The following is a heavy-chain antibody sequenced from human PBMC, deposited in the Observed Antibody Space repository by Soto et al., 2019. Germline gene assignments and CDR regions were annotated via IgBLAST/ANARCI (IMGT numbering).Heavy chain of an antibody. CDR1: GFTFSSYG. Sequence: QVQLVESGGGVVQPGRSLRLSCAASGFTFSSYGMHWVRQAPGKGLEWVAGISYDGSNKYYADSVKGRFTMSRDNSKNTLYLHMNRLRAEDTAVYYCAKDVVVPAAMPVFDYYYYYGMGVWGQGTTVTVSS. CDR2: ISYDGSNK. J-gene: IGHJ6*02. D-gene: IGHD2-2*01. CDR3: AKDVVVPAAMPVFDYYYYYGMGV. V-gene: IGHV3-30*18.